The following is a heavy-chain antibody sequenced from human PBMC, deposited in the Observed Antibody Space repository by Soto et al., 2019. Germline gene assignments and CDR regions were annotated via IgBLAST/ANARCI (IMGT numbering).Heavy chain of an antibody. D-gene: IGHD3-10*01. CDR1: GYTFTSYA. J-gene: IGHJ5*02. CDR2: INAGNGNT. Sequence: QVQLVQSGAEVKKPGASVKVSCKASGYTFTSYAMHWVRQAPGQRLEWMGWINAGNGNTKYSQKFQGRVTITRDTSVSTAYMELSSLRAEDTAVYYCGRGSGPNWFDPWGQGTLVTVSS. V-gene: IGHV1-3*01. CDR3: GRGSGPNWFDP.